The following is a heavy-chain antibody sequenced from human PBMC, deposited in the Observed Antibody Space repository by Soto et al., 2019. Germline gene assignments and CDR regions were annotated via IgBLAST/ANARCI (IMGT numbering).Heavy chain of an antibody. Sequence: EVQLVESGGGLVQPGGSLRLSCATSGFTFSDSWMNWVRQAPGKGLEWVANLNQDGSERNYVDSVKGRFTISRDNARNSLYLQMNSLSTEDTAVYYCASWVYSLNYWGQGTLVTVSS. CDR3: ASWVYSLNY. V-gene: IGHV3-7*01. CDR2: LNQDGSER. J-gene: IGHJ4*02. D-gene: IGHD2-15*01. CDR1: GFTFSDSW.